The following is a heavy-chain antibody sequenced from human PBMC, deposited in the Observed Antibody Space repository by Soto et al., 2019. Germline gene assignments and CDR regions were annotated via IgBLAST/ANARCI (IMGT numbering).Heavy chain of an antibody. CDR3: ARGYESSRRYLPLLDY. CDR2: ISHSGST. J-gene: IGHJ4*02. D-gene: IGHD3-22*01. Sequence: WTRIRQTLGKGLEWIGEISHSGSTNYNPSLMSRVTMSPDTSKKQFSLRLSSVTAADTALYFCARGYESSRRYLPLLDYWGQGTLVTVSS. V-gene: IGHV4-34*01.